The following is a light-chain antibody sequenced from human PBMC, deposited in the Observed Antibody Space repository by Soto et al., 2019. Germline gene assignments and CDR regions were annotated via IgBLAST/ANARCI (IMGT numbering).Light chain of an antibody. V-gene: IGLV2-14*01. Sequence: QSAPTQPASVSGSPGQSITISCTGTSSDVGGYNYVSWYQQHPGKAPKLMIYEVSNRPSGVSYRFSGSKSGNTASLTISGLQAEDEADYYCSSYTSSSTVSYVFGTGTKLTVL. CDR2: EVS. J-gene: IGLJ1*01. CDR3: SSYTSSSTVSYV. CDR1: SSDVGGYNY.